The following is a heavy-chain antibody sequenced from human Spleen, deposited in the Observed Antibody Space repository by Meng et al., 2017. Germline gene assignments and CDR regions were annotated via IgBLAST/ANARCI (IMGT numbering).Heavy chain of an antibody. CDR1: GGSISSGSYY. V-gene: IGHV4-61*02. CDR2: IYTSGST. CDR3: ARGYSGSYYYFDY. D-gene: IGHD1-26*01. Sequence: SETLSLTCTVSGGSISSGSYYWNWIRQSAGKGLEWIGRIYTSGSTNYNPSLKSRVTISVDTSKNQFSLKLSSVTAADTAVYYCARGYSGSYYYFDYWGQGTLVTSPQ. J-gene: IGHJ4*02.